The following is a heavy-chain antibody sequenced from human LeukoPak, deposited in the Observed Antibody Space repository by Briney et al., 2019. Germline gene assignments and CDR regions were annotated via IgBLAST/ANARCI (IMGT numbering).Heavy chain of an antibody. J-gene: IGHJ5*02. CDR3: ARELLWFGELLWFDP. CDR2: IYHSGNT. CDR1: GGSISSSNW. Sequence: SETLSLTCAVSGGSISSSNWWSWVRPPPGKGLEWIGEIYHSGNTNYNPSLKSRVTISVDTSKNQFSLKLSSVTAADTAVYYCARELLWFGELLWFDPWGQGTLVTVSS. V-gene: IGHV4-4*02. D-gene: IGHD3-10*01.